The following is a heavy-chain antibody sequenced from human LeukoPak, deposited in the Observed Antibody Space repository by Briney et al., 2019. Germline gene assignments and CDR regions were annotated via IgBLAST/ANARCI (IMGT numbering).Heavy chain of an antibody. V-gene: IGHV1-46*01. D-gene: IGHD3-9*01. J-gene: IGHJ6*02. Sequence: ASVKVSCKASGYTFTSYYMHWVRQAPGQGLEWMGIINPSGGSTSYAQKFQGRVTMTRDTSTSTVYMELSSLRSEDTAVYYCARGVPLTIFMGFYSMDVWGQGTTVTVSS. CDR1: GYTFTSYY. CDR3: ARGVPLTIFMGFYSMDV. CDR2: INPSGGST.